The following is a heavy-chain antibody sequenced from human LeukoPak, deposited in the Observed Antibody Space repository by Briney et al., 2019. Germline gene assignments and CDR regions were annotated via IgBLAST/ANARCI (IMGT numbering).Heavy chain of an antibody. CDR1: GFTFSSYA. J-gene: IGHJ4*02. D-gene: IGHD6-19*01. CDR2: ISGRGGST. CDR3: ARKYSSGWYVYYFDY. Sequence: SLRLSCAASGFTFSSYAMSWVRQAPGKGLEWVSAISGRGGSTYYADSVKGRFTISRDNSKNTLYLQMNSLRAEDTAVYYCARKYSSGWYVYYFDYWGQGTLVTVSS. V-gene: IGHV3-23*01.